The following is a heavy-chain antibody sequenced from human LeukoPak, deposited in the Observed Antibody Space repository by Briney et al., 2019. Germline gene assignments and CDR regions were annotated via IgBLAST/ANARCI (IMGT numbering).Heavy chain of an antibody. CDR3: AKDYGGYGYSTDY. V-gene: IGHV3-30*02. CDR2: IRHDGIIE. D-gene: IGHD5-18*01. CDR1: GFTFSSYA. Sequence: GGSLRLSCAASGFTFSSYAMHWVRQAPGKGLEWVTLIRHDGIIEYYADSVKGRFTISRDNSKNTVSLQMNSLRGEDTAVYYCAKDYGGYGYSTDYWGQGTLVTVST. J-gene: IGHJ4*02.